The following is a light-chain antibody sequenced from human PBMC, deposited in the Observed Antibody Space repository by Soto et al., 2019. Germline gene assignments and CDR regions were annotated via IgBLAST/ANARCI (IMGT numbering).Light chain of an antibody. V-gene: IGLV2-14*03. J-gene: IGLJ2*01. CDR2: DVS. CDR1: SSDVGGYNY. Sequence: QSALTQPASVSGSPGQSITISCTGTSSDVGGYNYVSWYQQYPGKVPKLMIYDVSSRPSGVSNRFSGSKSGNTASLTISGLQAEDEADYYCSSYTGSSTVVFGGGTKVTVL. CDR3: SSYTGSSTVV.